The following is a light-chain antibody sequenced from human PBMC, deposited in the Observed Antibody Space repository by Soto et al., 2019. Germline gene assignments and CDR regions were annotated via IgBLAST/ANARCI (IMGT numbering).Light chain of an antibody. J-gene: IGLJ2*01. CDR1: SGHSNYA. V-gene: IGLV4-69*01. CDR2: LNSDGSH. CDR3: QTWGSGIVV. Sequence: QPVLTQSPSASASLGASVKLTCTLSSGHSNYAIAWHQQQSEKGPRYLMKLNSDGSHNKGDGIPDRFSGSSSGAERYLTISSLPSEDEADYYCQTWGSGIVVFGGGTKVTVL.